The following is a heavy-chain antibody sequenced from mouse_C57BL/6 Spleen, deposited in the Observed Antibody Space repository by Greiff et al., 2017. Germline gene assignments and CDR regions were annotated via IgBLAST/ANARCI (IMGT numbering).Heavy chain of an antibody. CDR3: ARRGYYEYAYYFDY. D-gene: IGHD2-4*01. Sequence: VQPQQPGAELVRPGTSVKLSCKASGYTFPSYWMHWVKQRPGQGLEWIGVIDPSDSYTNYNQKFKGKATLTVDTSSSTAYMQLSSLTSEDSAVYYCARRGYYEYAYYFDYWGQGTTLTVSS. CDR2: IDPSDSYT. J-gene: IGHJ2*01. CDR1: GYTFPSYW. V-gene: IGHV1-59*01.